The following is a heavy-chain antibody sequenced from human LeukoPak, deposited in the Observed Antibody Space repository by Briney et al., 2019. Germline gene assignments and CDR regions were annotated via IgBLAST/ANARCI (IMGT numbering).Heavy chain of an antibody. J-gene: IGHJ6*03. V-gene: IGHV4-31*03. D-gene: IGHD4-11*01. CDR3: AREGGRHDYSNYSYYYYYMDV. Sequence: SETLSLTCTVSGGYISSGGYYWSWIRQHPGKGLEWIGYIYYSGSTYYNPSLKSRVTISVDTSKNQFSLKLSSVTAADTAVYYCAREGGRHDYSNYSYYYYYMDVWGKGTTVTVSS. CDR2: IYYSGST. CDR1: GGYISSGGYY.